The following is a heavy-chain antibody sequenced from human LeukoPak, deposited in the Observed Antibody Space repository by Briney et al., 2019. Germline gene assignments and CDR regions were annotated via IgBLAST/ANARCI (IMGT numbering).Heavy chain of an antibody. CDR3: ARGDGYAQRD. J-gene: IGHJ4*02. Sequence: GGSLRLSCAASGFTFSSYWMHWVRQAPGKGLVWVSRINSDGSSTSYADSVKGRLTISRDNAKNTLYLQMNSLRVEDTAVYYCARGDGYAQRDWGQGTLVTIPS. CDR1: GFTFSSYW. CDR2: INSDGSST. V-gene: IGHV3-74*01. D-gene: IGHD5-12*01.